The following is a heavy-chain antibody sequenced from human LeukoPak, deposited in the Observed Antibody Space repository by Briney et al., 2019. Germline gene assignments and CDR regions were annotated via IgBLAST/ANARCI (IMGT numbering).Heavy chain of an antibody. CDR3: AREEPAGSSDY. CDR1: GFTFSNYP. V-gene: IGHV3-64*01. CDR2: ISGNGGAT. Sequence: PGGSLRLSCTASGFTFSNYPIHWVRQAPGKGLEYVSAISGNGGATYYANSVKDRFTISRDNSKNTLYLQMGSLRADDTAVYYCAREEPAGSSDYWGLGTLVTVSS. D-gene: IGHD6-13*01. J-gene: IGHJ4*02.